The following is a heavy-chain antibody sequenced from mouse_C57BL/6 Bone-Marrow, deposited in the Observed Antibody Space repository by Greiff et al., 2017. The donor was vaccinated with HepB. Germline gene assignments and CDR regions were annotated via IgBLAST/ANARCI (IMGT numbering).Heavy chain of an antibody. J-gene: IGHJ2*01. V-gene: IGHV5-4*01. CDR3: AREEVLRYFDY. Sequence: EVKLVESGGGLVKPGGSLKLSCAASGFTFSSYAMSWVRQTPEKRLEWVATISDGGSYTYYPDNVKGRFTISRDNAKNNLYLQMSHLKSEDTAMYYCAREEVLRYFDYWGQGTTPTVSS. CDR2: ISDGGSYT. D-gene: IGHD1-1*01. CDR1: GFTFSSYA.